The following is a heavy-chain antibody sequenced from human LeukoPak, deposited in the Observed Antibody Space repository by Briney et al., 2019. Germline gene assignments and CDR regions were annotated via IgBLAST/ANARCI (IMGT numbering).Heavy chain of an antibody. D-gene: IGHD2-2*01. V-gene: IGHV1-2*02. CDR2: INPNDGDT. Sequence: ASVKVSCKASGYTFTDCYMHWVRQAPGQGFELMGWINPNDGDTNYAQKFQGRVTMTRDTSISTAHMEVSRLRSDDTAVYYCARANFLYCSSSTCLFDYWGQGTLVTVSS. CDR3: ARANFLYCSSSTCLFDY. J-gene: IGHJ4*02. CDR1: GYTFTDCY.